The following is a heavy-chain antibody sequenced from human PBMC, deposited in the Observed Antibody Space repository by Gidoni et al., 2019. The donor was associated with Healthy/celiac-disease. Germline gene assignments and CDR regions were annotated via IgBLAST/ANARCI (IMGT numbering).Heavy chain of an antibody. CDR2: ISSSSSTI. V-gene: IGHV3-48*02. J-gene: IGHJ6*02. CDR1: GFPFSSYS. CDR3: ARDRDGYYYYYGMDV. Sequence: EVQLVESGGGLVQPGGSLRLSCAASGFPFSSYSMNWVRQAPGKGLEWVSYISSSSSTIYYADSVKGRFTISRDNAKNSLYLQMNSLRDEDTAVYYCARDRDGYYYYYGMDVWGQGTTVTVSS. D-gene: IGHD2-21*01.